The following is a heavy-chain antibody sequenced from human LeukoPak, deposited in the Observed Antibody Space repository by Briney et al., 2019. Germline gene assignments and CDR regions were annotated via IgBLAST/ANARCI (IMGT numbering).Heavy chain of an antibody. J-gene: IGHJ4*02. V-gene: IGHV5-51*01. D-gene: IGHD2-2*01. Sequence: KYGESLKISCKGSGYSFTSYWIGWVRQMPGKGLEWMGIIYPGDSDTRYSPSFQGQVTISADKSISTAYLQWSSLKASDTAMYYCARHRLDCSSTSCYSDYWGQGTLVTVSS. CDR1: GYSFTSYW. CDR2: IYPGDSDT. CDR3: ARHRLDCSSTSCYSDY.